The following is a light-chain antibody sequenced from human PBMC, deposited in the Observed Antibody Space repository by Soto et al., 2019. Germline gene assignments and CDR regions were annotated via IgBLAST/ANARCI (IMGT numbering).Light chain of an antibody. J-gene: IGLJ3*02. CDR3: SSYAGSNNLGV. Sequence: QSALTQPPSASGSPGQSVTIYCTGTSSDIGGYNYVSWYQHHPGKAPKVMIYEVSKRPSGVPDRFSGSKSANTASLTVSGLQPEDEADYYCSSYAGSNNLGVFGGGTKLTVL. V-gene: IGLV2-8*01. CDR1: SSDIGGYNY. CDR2: EVS.